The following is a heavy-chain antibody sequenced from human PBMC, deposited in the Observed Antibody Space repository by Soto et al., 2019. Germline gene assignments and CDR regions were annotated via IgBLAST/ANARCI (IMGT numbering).Heavy chain of an antibody. CDR3: TTGISTIDF. J-gene: IGHJ4*02. Sequence: EVQLVESGGGLVKPGGSLRLSCACSGFTVSNAWMTWVRQAPGKGLESVGRIKSKSDGGTTDYAAPVKGRFTISRDDSKNTYYLEMNSLKTEDTAVYFCTTGISTIDFWGQGTLVTVSS. D-gene: IGHD3-10*01. CDR2: IKSKSDGGTT. CDR1: GFTVSNAW. V-gene: IGHV3-15*01.